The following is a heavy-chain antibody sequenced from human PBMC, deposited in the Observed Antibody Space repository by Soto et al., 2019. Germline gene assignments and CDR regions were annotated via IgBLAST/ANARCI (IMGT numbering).Heavy chain of an antibody. D-gene: IGHD6-19*01. Sequence: EVQLVESGGGLVQPGGSLKLSCAASGFTFSGSAMHWVRQASGKGLEWVGRIRSKANSFATEYAASLKGRFTISRDDSKSTAYLHMNSLKTEDTAVYYCAKQVPGIAVAGTYNYNYAMDIW. J-gene: IGHJ6*01. CDR3: AKQVPGIAVAGTYNYNYAMDI. V-gene: IGHV3-73*01. CDR2: IRSKANSFAT. CDR1: GFTFSGSA.